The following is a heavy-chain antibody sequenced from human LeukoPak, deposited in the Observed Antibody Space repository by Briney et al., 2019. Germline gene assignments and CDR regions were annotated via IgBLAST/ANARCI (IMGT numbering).Heavy chain of an antibody. Sequence: GGSLRLSCAVSGFTVSSNYMSWVRQAPGEGLEWVSVIYDIGNTYYADSVKGRFSISRDTSKNTVYLQMNSLRAEDTAVYYCARGGMRRPYDCWGQGALVTVSS. CDR2: IYDIGNT. D-gene: IGHD1-14*01. J-gene: IGHJ4*02. CDR1: GFTVSSNY. CDR3: ARGGMRRPYDC. V-gene: IGHV3-53*01.